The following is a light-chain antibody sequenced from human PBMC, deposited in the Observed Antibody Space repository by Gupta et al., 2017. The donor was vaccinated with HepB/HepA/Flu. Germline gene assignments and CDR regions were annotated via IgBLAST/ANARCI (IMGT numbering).Light chain of an antibody. CDR1: QAIKND. V-gene: IGKV1-6*01. Sequence: AIQMTQSPSSLSASVGDRVTITCQASQAIKNDLGWYQQKPGKAPELLIYAASSLQSGVPSRFSGSGSGTDFTLTISSLQPEDFATYYCLQDYNYPPTFGQGTKVEI. J-gene: IGKJ1*01. CDR3: LQDYNYPPT. CDR2: AAS.